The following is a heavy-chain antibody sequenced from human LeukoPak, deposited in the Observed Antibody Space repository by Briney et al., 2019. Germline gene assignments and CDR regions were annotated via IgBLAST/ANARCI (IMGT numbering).Heavy chain of an antibody. J-gene: IGHJ4*02. CDR1: GFSEYW. CDR2: VKQGGREK. D-gene: IGHD4-17*01. Sequence: PGGSLRLSCEGSGFSEYWMSWVRQAPGKGLEGVASVKQGGREKYYVDSVKGRFDISRDDAKNSLYLQMNTLRSDDTALYYCASYYGINWVIGYWGQGALVTVSS. V-gene: IGHV3-7*01. CDR3: ASYYGINWVIGY.